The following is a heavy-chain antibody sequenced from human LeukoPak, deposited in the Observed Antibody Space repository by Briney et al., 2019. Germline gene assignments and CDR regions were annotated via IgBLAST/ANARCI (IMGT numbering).Heavy chain of an antibody. Sequence: TSGTLSLTYADSGGSISSSNWWSWVRQPPGKGLEWIGEIYHSGSTNYNPSLKSRVTISVDKSKNQFSLKLSSVTAADTAVYYCARVSSVWYIKENFDYWGQGTLVAVSS. V-gene: IGHV4-4*02. CDR2: IYHSGST. J-gene: IGHJ4*02. CDR3: ARVSSVWYIKENFDY. D-gene: IGHD6-19*01. CDR1: GGSISSSNW.